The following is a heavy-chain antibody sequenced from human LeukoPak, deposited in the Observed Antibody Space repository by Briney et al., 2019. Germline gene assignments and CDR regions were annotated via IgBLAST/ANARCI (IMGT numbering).Heavy chain of an antibody. Sequence: PGGSLRLSCAASGFTFSSYSMNWVRQAPGKGLEWVSYISSSSSTIYYADSVKGRFTISRDNAKNSLYLQMNSLRAEDTAVYYRARSRDGYNSDYWGQGTLVTVSS. V-gene: IGHV3-48*01. CDR1: GFTFSSYS. CDR2: ISSSSSTI. D-gene: IGHD5-12*01. J-gene: IGHJ4*02. CDR3: ARSRDGYNSDY.